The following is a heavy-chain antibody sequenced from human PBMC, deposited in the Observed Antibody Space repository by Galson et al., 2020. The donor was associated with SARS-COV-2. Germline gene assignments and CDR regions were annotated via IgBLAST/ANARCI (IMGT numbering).Heavy chain of an antibody. CDR2: IWYDGSNK. Sequence: GESLKISCAASGFTFSSYGMHWVRQAPGKGLEWVAVIWYDGSNKYYADSVKGRFTISRDNSKNTLYLQMNSLRAEDTAVYYCARELGGYYGMDVWGQGTTVTVSS. J-gene: IGHJ6*02. V-gene: IGHV3-33*01. D-gene: IGHD7-27*01. CDR3: ARELGGYYGMDV. CDR1: GFTFSSYG.